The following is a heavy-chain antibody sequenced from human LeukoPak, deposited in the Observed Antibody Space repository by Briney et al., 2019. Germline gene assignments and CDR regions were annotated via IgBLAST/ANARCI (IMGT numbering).Heavy chain of an antibody. Sequence: GGSLRLSCAASGFTFSSYAVSWVRQAPGKGLEWVSGISASGTGTFYTDSVKGRFTVSRDNSQNTLYLQMNSLRGDDTAVYFCAKGAPLSRQTGFEYWGQGTLVTVSS. CDR2: ISASGTGT. J-gene: IGHJ4*02. D-gene: IGHD1-1*01. CDR3: AKGAPLSRQTGFEY. CDR1: GFTFSSYA. V-gene: IGHV3-23*01.